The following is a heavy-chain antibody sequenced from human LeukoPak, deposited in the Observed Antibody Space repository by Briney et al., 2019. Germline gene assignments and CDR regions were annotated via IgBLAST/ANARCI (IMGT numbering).Heavy chain of an antibody. V-gene: IGHV4-34*01. CDR1: GGSFSGYY. Sequence: PSETLSLTCAVYGGSFSGYYWSWIRQPPGKGLEWIGEINHSGSTNYNPSLKSRVTISVDTSKNQFSLKLSSVTATDTAVYYCARVKLGKVYWGQGTLVTVSS. J-gene: IGHJ4*02. CDR2: INHSGST. D-gene: IGHD7-27*01. CDR3: ARVKLGKVY.